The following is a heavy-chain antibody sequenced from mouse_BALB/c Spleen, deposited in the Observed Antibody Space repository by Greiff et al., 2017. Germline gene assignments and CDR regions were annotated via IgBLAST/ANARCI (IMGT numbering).Heavy chain of an antibody. CDR3: ARYKGMWTYFDV. CDR1: GDSITSGY. J-gene: IGHJ1*01. CDR2: ISYSGST. Sequence: EVQLKESGPSLVKPSQTLSLTCSVTGDSITSGYWNWIRKFPGNKLEYMGYISYSGSTYYNPSLKSRISITRDTSKNQYYLQLNSVTTEDTATYYCARYKGMWTYFDVWGAGTTVTVSS. V-gene: IGHV3-8*02.